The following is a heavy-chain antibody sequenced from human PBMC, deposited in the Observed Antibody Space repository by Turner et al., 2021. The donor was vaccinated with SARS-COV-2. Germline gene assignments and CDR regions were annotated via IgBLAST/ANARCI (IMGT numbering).Heavy chain of an antibody. CDR3: AKGDDSRKSGLL. V-gene: IGHV4-34*02. J-gene: IGHJ4*02. CDR1: GGSFSGYY. D-gene: IGHD2-15*01. CDR2: IHPSGTT. Sequence: QVQLQHWGAGLLKPSETLSPTCAVYGGSFSGYYWTWIRQPPKKGLEWIGEIHPSGTTYHNPSLKGRVTMSVDTSKNQFYLKVSSVTAADTAVYYCAKGDDSRKSGLLWGQGTLVTVSS.